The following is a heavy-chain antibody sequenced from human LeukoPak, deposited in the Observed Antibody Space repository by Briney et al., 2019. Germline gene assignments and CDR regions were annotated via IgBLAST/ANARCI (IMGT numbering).Heavy chain of an antibody. J-gene: IGHJ5*01. D-gene: IGHD1-26*01. CDR1: GGTFNRYG. V-gene: IGHV1-69*01. CDR3: AKWEGDPQFFDS. Sequence: SVKVSCKASGGTFNRYGFSWVRQAPGQGLEWMGGIIPLFDVANYAQKLQDRVTITVDESTSTVYMELSSLRSDDTAVYFCAKWEGDPQFFDSWGQGTLVTVSS. CDR2: IIPLFDVA.